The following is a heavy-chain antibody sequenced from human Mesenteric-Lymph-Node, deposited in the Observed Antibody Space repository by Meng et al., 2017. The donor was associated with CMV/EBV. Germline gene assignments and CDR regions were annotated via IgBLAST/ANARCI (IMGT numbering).Heavy chain of an antibody. Sequence: EVQLVESGGGLVQPGGSLRLSCAASGFTFSSHWMHWVRQGPGKGLVWVARINSGATTINYADSVQGRFTISRDNAKNTLYLQMNSRRAEDTAVYYCVRLRGWYFDLWGRGTLVTVSS. CDR1: GFTFSSHW. CDR3: VRLRGWYFDL. D-gene: IGHD3-10*01. CDR2: INSGATTI. V-gene: IGHV3-74*01. J-gene: IGHJ2*01.